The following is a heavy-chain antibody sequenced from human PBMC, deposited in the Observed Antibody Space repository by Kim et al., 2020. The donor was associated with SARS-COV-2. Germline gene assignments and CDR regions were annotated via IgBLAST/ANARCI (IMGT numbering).Heavy chain of an antibody. J-gene: IGHJ6*02. CDR3: GKDLVPGGLDV. Sequence: GGSLRLSCIVSGFTFNRYAMHWVRQAPGKGLEWVGGFSLDSNRIDYADSVKGRFTISRDFAKNSLYLQMNSLRVDDTALYYCGKDLVPGGLDVWGQGTTVTDSS. V-gene: IGHV3-9*01. CDR1: GFTFNRYA. CDR2: FSLDSNRI. D-gene: IGHD2-8*02.